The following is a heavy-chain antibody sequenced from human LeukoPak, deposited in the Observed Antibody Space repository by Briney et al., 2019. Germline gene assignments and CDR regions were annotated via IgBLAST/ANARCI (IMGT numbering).Heavy chain of an antibody. D-gene: IGHD4-17*01. CDR1: GFTFSTYA. Sequence: GGSLTLSCAASGFTFSTYAITWFRQAPGKGLEWVSTISVRGDTAYYADSVKGRFTISRDDSKRTLYLEMNSLRAEDTAVYYCARDREDYGDFVSRAYWGQGTLVTVSS. CDR3: ARDREDYGDFVSRAY. J-gene: IGHJ4*02. V-gene: IGHV3-23*01. CDR2: ISVRGDTA.